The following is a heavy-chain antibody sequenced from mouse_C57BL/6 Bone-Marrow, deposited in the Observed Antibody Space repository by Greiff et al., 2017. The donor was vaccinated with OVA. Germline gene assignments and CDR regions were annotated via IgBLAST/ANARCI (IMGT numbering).Heavy chain of an antibody. J-gene: IGHJ2*01. CDR3: ARDYEYDAVYYFDY. D-gene: IGHD2-4*01. CDR1: GYTFTSYW. Sequence: QVQLQQAGAELVKPWESVKLSCKASGYTFTSYWMQWVKQRPGQGLEWIGEIDPSDSYTNYNQKFKGKATSTVDTSSSTAYMQRSSLTSEDSAVYYCARDYEYDAVYYFDYWGKGTTLTVSS. V-gene: IGHV1-50*01. CDR2: IDPSDSYT.